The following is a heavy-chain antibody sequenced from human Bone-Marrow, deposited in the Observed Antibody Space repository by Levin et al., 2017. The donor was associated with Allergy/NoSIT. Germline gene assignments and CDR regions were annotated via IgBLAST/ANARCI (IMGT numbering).Heavy chain of an antibody. D-gene: IGHD5-24*01. V-gene: IGHV6-1*01. CDR2: TYYRSRWSN. J-gene: IGHJ3*02. Sequence: SQTLSLTCGISGDSIFASNVAWNWIRQSPSRGLEWLGRTYYRSRWSNDFAVSVKSRITINPDTSKNQFSLQLNSVIPEDRAVYYCVRGQFSAFDIWGQGTVVTVSS. CDR3: VRGQFSAFDI. CDR1: GDSIFASNVA.